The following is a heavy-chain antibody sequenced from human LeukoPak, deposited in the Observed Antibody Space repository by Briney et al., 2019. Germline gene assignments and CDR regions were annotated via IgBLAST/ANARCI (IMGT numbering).Heavy chain of an antibody. CDR3: ARAKGRGSYYVIDY. V-gene: IGHV1-2*06. D-gene: IGHD1-26*01. CDR1: GYTFTGYY. Sequence: ASVKVSCKASGYTFTGYYMHWVRQAPGQRLEWMGRITPNSGGTNYAQKFQGRVTMTRDTSISTAYMELSRLTSDDTAVYYCARAKGRGSYYVIDYWGQGTLVTVSS. CDR2: ITPNSGGT. J-gene: IGHJ4*02.